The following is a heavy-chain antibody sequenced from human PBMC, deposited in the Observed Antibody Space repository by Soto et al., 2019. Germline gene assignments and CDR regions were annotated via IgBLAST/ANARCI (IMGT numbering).Heavy chain of an antibody. V-gene: IGHV4-34*01. Sequence: PSETLSHPCALYGGSFSRYYWTWIRQPPGKGVEWIGEINHSGSTNYSTALKSRVTISVDTSKNQFSLKLSSVTAADTAVYYCARAGRGLADYWGQGTLVTVSS. CDR2: INHSGST. J-gene: IGHJ4*02. D-gene: IGHD3-10*01. CDR3: ARAGRGLADY. CDR1: GGSFSRYY.